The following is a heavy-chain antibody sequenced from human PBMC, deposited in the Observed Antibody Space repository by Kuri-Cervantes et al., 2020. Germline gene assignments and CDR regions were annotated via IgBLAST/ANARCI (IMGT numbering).Heavy chain of an antibody. J-gene: IGHJ5*02. CDR2: IYYSGST. D-gene: IGHD3-10*01. CDR3: ARQVGRVGDQTGWFDP. CDR1: GGSISSSSYY. Sequence: SETLSLTCTVSGGSISSSSYYWGWIRQPPGKGLEWIGSIYYSGSTYYNPSLKSRVTISVDTSKNQFSLKLTSVTAPDTAVYYCARQVGRVGDQTGWFDPWGQGTLVTVSS. V-gene: IGHV4-39*01.